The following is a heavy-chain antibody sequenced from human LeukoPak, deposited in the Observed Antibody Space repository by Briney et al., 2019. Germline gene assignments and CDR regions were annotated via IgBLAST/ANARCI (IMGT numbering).Heavy chain of an antibody. D-gene: IGHD3-3*01. J-gene: IGHJ5*02. V-gene: IGHV3-30-3*01. Sequence: PGRSLRLSCAASGFTFSSYAMHWVRQAPGKGLEWVAVISYDASNKYYADSVKGRFTISRDNSKNTLYLQMNSLRAEDTAVYYCAKVPYYDFWSGPEKPRVNWFDPWGQGTLVTVSS. CDR2: ISYDASNK. CDR1: GFTFSSYA. CDR3: AKVPYYDFWSGPEKPRVNWFDP.